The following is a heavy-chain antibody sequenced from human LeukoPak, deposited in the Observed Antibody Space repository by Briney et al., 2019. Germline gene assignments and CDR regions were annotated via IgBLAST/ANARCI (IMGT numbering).Heavy chain of an antibody. D-gene: IGHD2-15*01. V-gene: IGHV3-21*01. CDR2: ISSSSSYI. J-gene: IGHJ4*02. Sequence: PGGSLRLSCAASGFTFSSYSMNWVRQAPGKGLEWVSSISSSSSYIYYADSVKGRFTISRDNAKNSLYLQMNSLRAEDTAVYYCARDQGYCSGGSCSAGVYYFDYWGQGTLVTVSS. CDR1: GFTFSSYS. CDR3: ARDQGYCSGGSCSAGVYYFDY.